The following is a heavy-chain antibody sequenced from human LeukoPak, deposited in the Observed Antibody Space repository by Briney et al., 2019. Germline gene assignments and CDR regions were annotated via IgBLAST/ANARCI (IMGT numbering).Heavy chain of an antibody. CDR2: ISSNGGST. Sequence: PGGALRLSCSASGFTFSSYAMHWVRQAPGKGLEHVSGISSNGGSTYYADSVKGRFTISRDNSTNTLYLQMSSLRAEDTAVYYCVKDWVYYYDSSGYWSGDYWGQGTLVTVSS. J-gene: IGHJ4*02. D-gene: IGHD3-22*01. V-gene: IGHV3-64D*09. CDR3: VKDWVYYYDSSGYWSGDY. CDR1: GFTFSSYA.